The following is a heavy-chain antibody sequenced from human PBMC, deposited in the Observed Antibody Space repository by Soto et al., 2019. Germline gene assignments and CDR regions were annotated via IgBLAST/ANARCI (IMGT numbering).Heavy chain of an antibody. CDR2: IWYDGSNK. CDR3: ARGASGWSGYYYGMDV. J-gene: IGHJ6*02. D-gene: IGHD6-19*01. CDR1: GFTFSSYG. V-gene: IGHV3-33*01. Sequence: GESLKISCAASGFTFSSYGMHWVRQAPGKGLEWVAVIWYDGSNKYYADSVKGRFTISRDNSKNTLYLQMNSLRAEDTAVYYCARGASGWSGYYYGMDVWGQGTTVTVSS.